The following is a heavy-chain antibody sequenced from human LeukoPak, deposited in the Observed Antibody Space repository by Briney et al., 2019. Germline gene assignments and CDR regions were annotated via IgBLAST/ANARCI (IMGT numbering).Heavy chain of an antibody. Sequence: SQTLSLTCAISGDSVSSNSAAWNWLRQSPSRGLEWLGRTYYRSKWYNDYAVSVKSRITINPDTSKNQFSLQLNSVTPEDTAVYYCALAHSTIVGAFDYWGQGTLVTVSS. J-gene: IGHJ4*02. CDR2: TYYRSKWYN. V-gene: IGHV6-1*01. D-gene: IGHD1-26*01. CDR1: GDSVSSNSAA. CDR3: ALAHSTIVGAFDY.